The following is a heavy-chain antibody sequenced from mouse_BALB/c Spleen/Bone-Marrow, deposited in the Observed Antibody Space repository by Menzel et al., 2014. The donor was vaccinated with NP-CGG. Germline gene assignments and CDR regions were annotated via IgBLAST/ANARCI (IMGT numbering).Heavy chain of an antibody. CDR3: ARGTVDC. V-gene: IGHV1S81*02. J-gene: IGHJ2*01. CDR1: GYTFTSYW. Sequence: VKLVESGAELVKPGASVKLSCKASGYTFTSYWMHWVKQRPGQGLEWIGEINPSNGRTNYNEKFTSKATLTVDKSSSTACMQLSSLTSEDSAVYCCARGTVDCWGQGTALTVAS. D-gene: IGHD4-1*01. CDR2: INPSNGRT.